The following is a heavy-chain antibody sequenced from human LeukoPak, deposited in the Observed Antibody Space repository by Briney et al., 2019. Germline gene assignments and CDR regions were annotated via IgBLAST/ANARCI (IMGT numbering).Heavy chain of an antibody. CDR3: ARAWLAGNPSHAFDL. J-gene: IGHJ3*01. D-gene: IGHD3-22*01. CDR2: IKEDGSEE. Sequence: GGSLRLSCAASGFTFSSYWMSWVRQAPGKGLECVANIKEDGSEEYYLDFVKGRFSISRDNAKKSLYLQMNSLRAEDTAVYYCARAWLAGNPSHAFDLWGKGTMVTVSS. V-gene: IGHV3-7*01. CDR1: GFTFSSYW.